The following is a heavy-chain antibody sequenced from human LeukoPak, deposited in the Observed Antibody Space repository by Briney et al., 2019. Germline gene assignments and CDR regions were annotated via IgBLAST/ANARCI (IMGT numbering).Heavy chain of an antibody. J-gene: IGHJ4*02. Sequence: GGCLRLSCAASGFTSSDYAMRRVRQGPGEGLGWVSGISCSSGTIGYADSVKGRFTISRDNAKNSLYLQVNSLRAEDTALYYCAKATYSSGWDSTFDYWGQGTLVTVSS. CDR3: AKATYSSGWDSTFDY. CDR1: GFTSSDYA. D-gene: IGHD6-19*01. V-gene: IGHV3-9*02. CDR2: ISCSSGTI.